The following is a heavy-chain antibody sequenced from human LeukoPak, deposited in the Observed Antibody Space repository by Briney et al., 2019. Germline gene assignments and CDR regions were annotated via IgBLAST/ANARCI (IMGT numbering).Heavy chain of an antibody. CDR3: ARGVAVAGTFPYYYYYYGMDV. CDR2: IYYSGST. CDR1: GGSVSSGSYY. Sequence: SETLSLTCTVSGGSVSSGSYYWSWIRQPPGKGLEWIGYIYYSGSTNYNPSLKSRVTISVDTSKNQFSLKLSSVTAADTAVYYCARGVAVAGTFPYYYYYYGMDVWGQGTTVTVSS. J-gene: IGHJ6*02. D-gene: IGHD6-19*01. V-gene: IGHV4-61*01.